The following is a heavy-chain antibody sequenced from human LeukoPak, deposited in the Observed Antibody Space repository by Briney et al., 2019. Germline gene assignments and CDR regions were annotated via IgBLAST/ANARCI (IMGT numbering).Heavy chain of an antibody. V-gene: IGHV3-9*01. CDR2: ISWNSDSI. CDR1: GFTFDDYA. CDR3: AKCGGSGDYYFDY. D-gene: IGHD3-10*01. Sequence: PGGSLRLSCAASGFTFDDYAMHWVRQAPGKGLEWVSGISWNSDSIGYADSVKGRFTISRDNAKNSLYLQMNSLRPEDTALYYCAKCGGSGDYYFDYWGQGTLVTVSS. J-gene: IGHJ4*02.